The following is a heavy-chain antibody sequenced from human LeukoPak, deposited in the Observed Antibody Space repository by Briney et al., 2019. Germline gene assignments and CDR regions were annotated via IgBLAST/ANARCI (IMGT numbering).Heavy chain of an antibody. Sequence: SETLSLTCTVSGGSITNYYWSWIRQPAGKGLEWIARVYYIGNPIYIFNPSPKSRVTLSVDTSKNQFSLKLTSVTAADTAVYYCARQAPGSPFDYWGQGTLVTVSS. CDR2: VYYIGNP. CDR1: GGSITNYY. J-gene: IGHJ4*02. CDR3: ARQAPGSPFDY. D-gene: IGHD6-13*01. V-gene: IGHV4-4*07.